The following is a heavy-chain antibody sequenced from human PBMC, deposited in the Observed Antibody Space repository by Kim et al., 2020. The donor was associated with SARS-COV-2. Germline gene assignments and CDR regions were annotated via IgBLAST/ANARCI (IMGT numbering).Heavy chain of an antibody. V-gene: IGHV3-9*01. J-gene: IGHJ3*02. CDR3: AKDFYGSGSYFKDAFDI. D-gene: IGHD3-10*01. Sequence: VKGRFTISRDNAKNSLYLQMNSRRAEDTALYYCAKDFYGSGSYFKDAFDIWGQGTMVTVSS.